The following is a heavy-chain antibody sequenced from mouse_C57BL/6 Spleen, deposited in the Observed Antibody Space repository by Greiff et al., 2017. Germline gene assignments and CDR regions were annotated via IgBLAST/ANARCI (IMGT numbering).Heavy chain of an antibody. D-gene: IGHD2-3*01. V-gene: IGHV1-76*01. CDR3: ARREVIYDGYYDFDY. CDR1: GYTFTDYY. J-gene: IGHJ2*01. CDR2: IYPGGGNT. Sequence: VKLMESGAELVRPGASVKLSCKASGYTFTDYYINWVKQRPGQGLEWIARIYPGGGNTYYNEKFKGKATLTAEKSSSTAYMQLSSLTSEDSAVXFYARREVIYDGYYDFDYWGQGTTLTVSS.